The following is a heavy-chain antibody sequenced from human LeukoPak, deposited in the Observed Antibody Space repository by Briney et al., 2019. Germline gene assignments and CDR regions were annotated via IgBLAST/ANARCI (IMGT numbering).Heavy chain of an antibody. CDR3: ARSRRFNWNYVHYFYMDV. CDR2: IIPIFGTA. V-gene: IGHV1-69*05. CDR1: GGTFSSYA. D-gene: IGHD1-7*01. Sequence: APVKVSCKASGGTFSSYAISWVRQAPGQGLEWMGGIIPIFGTANYAQKFQGRVTITTDESTSTAYMELSSLRSEDTAVYYCARSRRFNWNYVHYFYMDVWGKGTTVTVSS. J-gene: IGHJ6*03.